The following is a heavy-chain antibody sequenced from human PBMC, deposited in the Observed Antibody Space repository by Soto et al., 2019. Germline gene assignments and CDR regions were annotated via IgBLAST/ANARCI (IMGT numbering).Heavy chain of an antibody. V-gene: IGHV3-49*04. CDR1: GFTFGDYA. J-gene: IGHJ4*02. D-gene: IGHD3-16*02. CDR3: TRDYDYVWGSYRLPSFDY. CDR2: IRSKAYGGTT. Sequence: GGSLRLSCTASGFTFGDYAMSWVRQAPGKGLEWVGFIRSKAYGGTTEYAASVKGRFTISRDDSKSIAYLQMNSLKTEGTAVYYCTRDYDYVWGSYRLPSFDYWGQGTLVTVSS.